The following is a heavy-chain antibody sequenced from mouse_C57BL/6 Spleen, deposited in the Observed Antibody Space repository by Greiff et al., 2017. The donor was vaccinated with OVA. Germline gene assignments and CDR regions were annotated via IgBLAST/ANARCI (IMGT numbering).Heavy chain of an antibody. CDR1: GYTFTSYW. V-gene: IGHV1-52*01. CDR3: ARSLSWWYFDV. Sequence: QVQLQQPGAELVRPGSSVKLSCKASGYTFTSYWMHWVKQRPIQGLEWIGNIDPSDSETNYNQKFKDKATLTVDKSSITAYMQLSSLTSEDAAVYYCARSLSWWYFDVWGTGTTVTVSS. CDR2: IDPSDSET. J-gene: IGHJ1*03.